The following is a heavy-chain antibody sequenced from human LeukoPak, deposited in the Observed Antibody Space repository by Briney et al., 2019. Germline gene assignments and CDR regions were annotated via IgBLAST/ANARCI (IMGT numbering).Heavy chain of an antibody. J-gene: IGHJ2*01. CDR1: GFTVSSNY. CDR3: ARVYSEYDWGSLEYFDL. V-gene: IGHV3-53*01. Sequence: PGGSLRLSCAASGFTVSSNYMSWVRQAPGKGLEWVSVIYSGGSTYYADSVKGRFTISRDNSKNTLYLQMNSLRAEDTAVYYCARVYSEYDWGSLEYFDLWGRGTLVTVSS. CDR2: IYSGGST. D-gene: IGHD5-12*01.